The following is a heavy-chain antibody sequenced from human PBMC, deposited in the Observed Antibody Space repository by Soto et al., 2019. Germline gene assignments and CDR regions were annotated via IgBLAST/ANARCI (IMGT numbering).Heavy chain of an antibody. Sequence: EVQLLESGGGLVQPGGSLRLSCAASGFTFSSHGMSWVRQAPGKGLEWVSIISGGGSDTYYADSVKGRFSISRDNSKNTLYLQMNRLSAEDTAVYYCAKGAVSFYKLVSYYCYMDVWGKGTTVTVSS. J-gene: IGHJ6*03. CDR3: AKGAVSFYKLVSYYCYMDV. D-gene: IGHD3-10*01. CDR2: ISGGGSDT. CDR1: GFTFSSHG. V-gene: IGHV3-23*01.